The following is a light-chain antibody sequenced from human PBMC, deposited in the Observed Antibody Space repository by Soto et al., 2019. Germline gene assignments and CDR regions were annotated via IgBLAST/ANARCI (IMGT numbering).Light chain of an antibody. V-gene: IGKV3-20*01. J-gene: IGKJ1*01. CDR1: QSVSSNY. CDR3: QQYGTSQWT. CDR2: GAS. Sequence: EIVLTQSPGTLSLSPGERATLSCRASQSVSSNYLAWYQQKPGQAPRLLISGASSRATGSPDRFSGSGSGTDFTLTISRLEPEDSAVFYCQQYGTSQWTFGQGTKVDI.